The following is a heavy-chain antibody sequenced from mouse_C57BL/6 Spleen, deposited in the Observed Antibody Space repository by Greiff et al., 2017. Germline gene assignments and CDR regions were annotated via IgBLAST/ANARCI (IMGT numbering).Heavy chain of an antibody. J-gene: IGHJ4*01. Sequence: EVHLVESGGDLVKPGGSLKLSCAASGFTFSSYGMSWVRQTPDKRLEWVATISSGGSYTYYPDSVKGRFTISRDNAKNTLYLQVSSLKSEDTAMYYCARRDDAMDYWGQGTSVTVSS. CDR2: ISSGGSYT. V-gene: IGHV5-6*01. CDR3: ARRDDAMDY. CDR1: GFTFSSYG. D-gene: IGHD3-3*01.